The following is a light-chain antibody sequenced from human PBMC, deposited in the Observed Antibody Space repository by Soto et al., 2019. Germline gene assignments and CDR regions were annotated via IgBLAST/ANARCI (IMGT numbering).Light chain of an antibody. V-gene: IGKV1-39*01. J-gene: IGKJ5*01. Sequence: DIQMTQSPSSLSASVGDRVTVTCRTSQNIYNYLNWYQQRPGKAPKLLIYAATSVQSGVPSRFSGSGSGTDFTLTISSLHPEDCATYYCQQTYATPITFGQGTRLESK. CDR3: QQTYATPIT. CDR2: AAT. CDR1: QNIYNY.